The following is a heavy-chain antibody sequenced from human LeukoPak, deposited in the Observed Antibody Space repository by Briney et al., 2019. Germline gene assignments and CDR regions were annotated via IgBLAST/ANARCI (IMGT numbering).Heavy chain of an antibody. CDR2: ISGSGGST. CDR3: AKDGEYSSRVDWFDP. V-gene: IGHV3-23*01. Sequence: GGSLRLSCAASGFTFSSYAMSWVRQAPGKGLEWVSTISGSGGSTYYADSVKGRFTISRDNSKNTLYLQMNSLRAEDTAVYYCAKDGEYSSRVDWFDPWGQGILVTVSS. D-gene: IGHD6-13*01. J-gene: IGHJ5*02. CDR1: GFTFSSYA.